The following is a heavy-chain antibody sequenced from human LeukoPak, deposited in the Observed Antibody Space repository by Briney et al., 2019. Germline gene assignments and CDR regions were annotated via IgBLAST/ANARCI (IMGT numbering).Heavy chain of an antibody. D-gene: IGHD3-10*01. V-gene: IGHV3-48*04. CDR2: ISSSSSTI. CDR3: ASNLWSGEYYFDY. J-gene: IGHJ4*02. CDR1: GFTFSSYG. Sequence: GGSLRLSCAASGFTFSSYGMHWVRQAPGKGLEWVSYISSSSSTIYYADSVKGRFTISRDNAKNSLYLQMNSLRAEDTAVYYCASNLWSGEYYFDYWGQGTLVTVSS.